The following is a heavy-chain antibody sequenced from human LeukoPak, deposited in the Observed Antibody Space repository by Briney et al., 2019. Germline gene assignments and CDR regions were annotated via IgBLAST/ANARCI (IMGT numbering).Heavy chain of an antibody. CDR2: ISNSGSTI. Sequence: GGSLRLSCEASGFTFSTYSMDWVRQAPGKGLEWVSYISNSGSTIYYADSVKGRFTISRDNAKTSLYLQMNSLRAEDTAVYYCARDLSSSWYGLDYWGQGTLGTGSS. V-gene: IGHV3-48*01. CDR1: GFTFSTYS. J-gene: IGHJ4*02. D-gene: IGHD6-13*01. CDR3: ARDLSSSWYGLDY.